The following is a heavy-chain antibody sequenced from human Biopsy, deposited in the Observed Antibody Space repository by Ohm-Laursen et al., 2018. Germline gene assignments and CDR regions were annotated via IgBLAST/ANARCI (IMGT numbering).Heavy chain of an antibody. J-gene: IGHJ4*02. D-gene: IGHD3-3*01. CDR1: GASVRSHF. CDR2: ISNSGTN. CDR3: ARLSTLFGVADFTDD. Sequence: SDTLSLTCTLSGASVRSHFLTWIRQPPGKGLQWIGPISNSGTNKSSPSLKSRVNISLHTSKNQLSLKLTSVTAADTAVYYCARLSTLFGVADFTDDWGQGTLVTVSS. V-gene: IGHV4-59*08.